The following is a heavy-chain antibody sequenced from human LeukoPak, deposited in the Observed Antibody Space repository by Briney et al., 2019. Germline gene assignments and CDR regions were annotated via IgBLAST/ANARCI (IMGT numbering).Heavy chain of an antibody. D-gene: IGHD3-22*01. CDR2: SYSGGSP. Sequence: GGSLRLSCAPSGFTANNNYMSWVRPAPAKSLEWVSLSYSGGSPYYEDSVKGRLTIARDSSKNMVFLQINSLSAEDTAVYYCASSGAYSDFDFWGQGTLVTVSS. J-gene: IGHJ4*02. CDR1: GFTANNNY. V-gene: IGHV3-53*01. CDR3: ASSGAYSDFDF.